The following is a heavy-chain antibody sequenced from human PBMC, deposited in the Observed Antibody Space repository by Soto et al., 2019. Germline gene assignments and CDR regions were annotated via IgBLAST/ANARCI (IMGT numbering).Heavy chain of an antibody. CDR1: GYTFTSYG. J-gene: IGHJ6*02. D-gene: IGHD2-2*01. CDR3: ARVRGDIVVVPAATPYYYYGMDV. CDR2: ISAYNGNT. Sequence: QVQLVQSGAEVKKPGAPVKVSCKASGYTFTSYGISWVRQAPGQGLEWMGWISAYNGNTNYAQKLQGRVTMTTDTSTSTADMELRSLRSDDTAVYYCARVRGDIVVVPAATPYYYYGMDVWGQGTTVTVSS. V-gene: IGHV1-18*01.